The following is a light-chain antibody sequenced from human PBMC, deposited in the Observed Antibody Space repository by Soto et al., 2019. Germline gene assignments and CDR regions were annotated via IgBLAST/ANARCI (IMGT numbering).Light chain of an antibody. V-gene: IGKV1-5*01. CDR2: DAS. CDR1: RDISTW. CDR3: QQYNSYST. J-gene: IGKJ1*01. Sequence: DIQMTQSPSSVSASVGARVTITCRASRDISTWLAWYQQKPGKAPKLLIYDASSLESGVPSRFSGSGSGTEFTLTISSLQPDDFATYYCQQYNSYSTFGQGTKVDIK.